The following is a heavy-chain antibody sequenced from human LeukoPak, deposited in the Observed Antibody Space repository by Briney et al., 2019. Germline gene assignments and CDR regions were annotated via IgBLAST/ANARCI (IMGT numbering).Heavy chain of an antibody. V-gene: IGHV4-39*07. D-gene: IGHD4-23*01. J-gene: IGHJ4*02. CDR1: GGSVSSSRYY. CDR3: ARGDGGNSGGYFDY. CDR2: IYYSGGT. Sequence: NSSETLSLTCTVSGGSVSSSRYYWGWMRQPPGGGLEWIGSIYYSGGTYYNPSLKSRVTISVDTSKNQFSLKLSSVTAADTAVYYCARGDGGNSGGYFDYWGQGTLVTVSS.